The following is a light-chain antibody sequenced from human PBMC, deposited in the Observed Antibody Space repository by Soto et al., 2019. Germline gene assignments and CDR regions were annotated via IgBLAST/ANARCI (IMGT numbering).Light chain of an antibody. CDR1: QSISSY. CDR2: AAS. CDR3: QQLKSYPIT. V-gene: IGKV1-9*01. J-gene: IGKJ5*01. Sequence: IQMTQSPSSLSASVGDRVTITCRASQSISSYLNWYQQKPGKAPKVLIHAASTLQSGVPSRFSGSGSGTEFTLTINSLQPEDFATYYCQQLKSYPITFGQGTRLEIK.